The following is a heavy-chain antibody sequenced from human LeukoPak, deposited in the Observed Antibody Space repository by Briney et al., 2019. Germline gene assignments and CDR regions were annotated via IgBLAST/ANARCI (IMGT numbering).Heavy chain of an antibody. CDR1: GGSISSSSYY. V-gene: IGHV4-39*07. CDR2: ILYSGSL. CDR3: ARGDYYGSGSYYMDY. Sequence: PSETLSLTCTVSGGSISSSSYYWGWIRQPPGKGRGWMGSILYSGSLYYNPSLKSRVTISVDTSKNKFSLKLSSVTAADTAVYYCARGDYYGSGSYYMDYWGQGTLVTVSS. J-gene: IGHJ4*02. D-gene: IGHD3-10*01.